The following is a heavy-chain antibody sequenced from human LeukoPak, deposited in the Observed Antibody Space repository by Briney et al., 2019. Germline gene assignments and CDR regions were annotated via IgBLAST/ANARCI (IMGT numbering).Heavy chain of an antibody. Sequence: GESLKISCKGSGYSFTSYWIGWVRQMPGKGLEWMGIIYPGDSDTRYSPSFQGQVTISADKSISTAYLQWSSLKASDTAMYYCASGSLAVAEYIHAFDIWGQGTMVTVSS. D-gene: IGHD6-19*01. CDR2: IYPGDSDT. J-gene: IGHJ3*02. CDR1: GYSFTSYW. V-gene: IGHV5-51*01. CDR3: ASGSLAVAEYIHAFDI.